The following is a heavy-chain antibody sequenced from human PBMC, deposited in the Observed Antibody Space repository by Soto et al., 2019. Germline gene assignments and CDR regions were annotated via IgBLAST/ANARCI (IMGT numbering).Heavy chain of an antibody. CDR1: GYGFTTYG. V-gene: IGHV1-18*01. CDR2: ISAHNGNT. J-gene: IGHJ4*02. CDR3: ARGRYGDY. D-gene: IGHD1-1*01. Sequence: QIHLVQSGAEVKKPGASVKVSCKGSGYGFTTYGITWVRQAPGQGLEWMAWISAHNGNTNYAQKLQGRVTVTRDTSTSTASMELRSLRSADTAVYYCARGRYGDYWGQGALVTVSS.